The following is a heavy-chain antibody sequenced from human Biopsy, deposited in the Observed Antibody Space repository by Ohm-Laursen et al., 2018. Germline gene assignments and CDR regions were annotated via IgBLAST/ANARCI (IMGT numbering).Heavy chain of an antibody. CDR1: GFSFEDYG. J-gene: IGHJ3*02. Sequence: LTCAASGFSFEDYGMHWVRQAPGKGLEWVSSISWQSATRNYADSVKGRFAISRDNAKKSLYLEVDSLRDEDTALYYCVKDKDFRDAFDIWGQGTMVTVSS. V-gene: IGHV3-9*01. CDR3: VKDKDFRDAFDI. D-gene: IGHD3-3*01. CDR2: ISWQSATR.